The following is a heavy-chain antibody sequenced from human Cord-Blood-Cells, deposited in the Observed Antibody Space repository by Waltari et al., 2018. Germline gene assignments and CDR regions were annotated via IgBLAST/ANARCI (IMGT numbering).Heavy chain of an antibody. D-gene: IGHD6-6*01. V-gene: IGHV3-43D*04. J-gene: IGHJ3*02. CDR1: GFTFDDYA. CDR2: ISWDGGST. Sequence: EVQLVESGGVVVQPGGSLRLSCAASGFTFDDYAMPWVRPAPGKGLEWVSLISWDGGSTYYADSVKGRFTISRDNSKNSLYLQMNSLRAEDTALYYCAKDLDHSSSSAFDIWGQGTMVTVSS. CDR3: AKDLDHSSSSAFDI.